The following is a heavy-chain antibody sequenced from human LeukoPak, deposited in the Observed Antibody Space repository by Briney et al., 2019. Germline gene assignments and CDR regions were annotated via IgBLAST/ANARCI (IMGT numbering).Heavy chain of an antibody. Sequence: GGSLRLSCVASGFTFSNYWMSWVRQAPGKGLECVANIKEDGSEKYYVDSVKGRFTISRDNAKNSLYLQMNSLRAEDTAVYYCARDGSGWYWGQGTLVTVSS. V-gene: IGHV3-7*01. CDR3: ARDGSGWY. D-gene: IGHD6-19*01. CDR1: GFTFSNYW. J-gene: IGHJ4*02. CDR2: IKEDGSEK.